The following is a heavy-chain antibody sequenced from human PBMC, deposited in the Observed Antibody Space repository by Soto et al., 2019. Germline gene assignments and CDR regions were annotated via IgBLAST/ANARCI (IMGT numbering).Heavy chain of an antibody. D-gene: IGHD2-2*01. J-gene: IGHJ6*03. Sequence: GGSLRLSCAASGFTFSSYSMNWVRQAPGKGLEWVSYISSSSSTIYYADSVKGRFTISRDNAKNSLYLQMNSLRAEDTAVYYCARETQLPYYYYMDVWGKGTTVTVSS. V-gene: IGHV3-48*01. CDR3: ARETQLPYYYYMDV. CDR1: GFTFSSYS. CDR2: ISSSSSTI.